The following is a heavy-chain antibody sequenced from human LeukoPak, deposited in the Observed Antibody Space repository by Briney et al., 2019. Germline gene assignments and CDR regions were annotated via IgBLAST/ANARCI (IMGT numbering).Heavy chain of an antibody. J-gene: IGHJ4*02. CDR2: IKQDGSEK. Sequence: PGGSLRLSCVVSGVTFSSHWMSWVRQAPGKGLEWVANIKQDGSEKYYVDSVKGRFTISRDNAKNSLYLQMNSLRAEDTAVYYCARDPYGDYADYWGQGTLVTVSS. CDR1: GVTFSSHW. V-gene: IGHV3-7*03. D-gene: IGHD4-17*01. CDR3: ARDPYGDYADY.